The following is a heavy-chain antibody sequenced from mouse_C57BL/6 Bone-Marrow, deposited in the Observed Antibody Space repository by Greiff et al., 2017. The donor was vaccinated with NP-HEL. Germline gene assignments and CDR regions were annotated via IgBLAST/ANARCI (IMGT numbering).Heavy chain of an antibody. Sequence: VQLKESGGGLVKPGGSLKLSCAASGFTFSDYGMHWVRQAPEKGLEWVAYISSGNSTIYYADTVKGRFTISRDNAKNTLFLQMTSLRSEDTAMYYCARGRLRQFAYWGQGTLVTVSA. V-gene: IGHV5-17*01. CDR2: ISSGNSTI. D-gene: IGHD2-4*01. CDR3: ARGRLRQFAY. J-gene: IGHJ3*01. CDR1: GFTFSDYG.